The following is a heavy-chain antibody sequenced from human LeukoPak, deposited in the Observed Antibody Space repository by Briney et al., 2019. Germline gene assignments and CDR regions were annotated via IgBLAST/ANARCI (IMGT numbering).Heavy chain of an antibody. J-gene: IGHJ6*02. V-gene: IGHV3-9*01. CDR1: GFTFDDYA. CDR3: ARDWGQIAVAANYYGMDV. CDR2: ISWNSGSI. D-gene: IGHD6-19*01. Sequence: GGSLRLSCAASGFTFDDYAMHWVRQAPGKGLEWVSGISWNSGSIGYADSVKGRFTISRDNAKNSLYLQMNGLRAEDTAVYYCARDWGQIAVAANYYGMDVWGQGTTDTVSS.